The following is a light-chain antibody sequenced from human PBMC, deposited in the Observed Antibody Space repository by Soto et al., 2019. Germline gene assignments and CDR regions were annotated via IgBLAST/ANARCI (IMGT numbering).Light chain of an antibody. Sequence: EVVLTQSPGTLSLSPGESATLSCRASQSVSGMYLAWYQQNPGQAPRLLIYGTANRTTGIPDRFRGSGSGTDFTLTIRRLEPEDFAMYFCQQYDNSPFTVGPGTKVDIK. CDR2: GTA. CDR1: QSVSGMY. CDR3: QQYDNSPFT. V-gene: IGKV3-20*01. J-gene: IGKJ3*01.